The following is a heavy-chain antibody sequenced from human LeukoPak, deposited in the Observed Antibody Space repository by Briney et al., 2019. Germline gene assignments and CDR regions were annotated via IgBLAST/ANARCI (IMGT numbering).Heavy chain of an antibody. Sequence: ASVKVSCKASGYTFTGYYMHWVRQAPGQGLEWMGWINPNSGGTNYAQKFQGRVTMTRDTSISTAYMELSRLRSDDTAVYYCARVTLSSGWADFDYWGQGTLVTVSS. CDR3: ARVTLSSGWADFDY. D-gene: IGHD6-19*01. CDR2: INPNSGGT. V-gene: IGHV1-2*02. J-gene: IGHJ4*02. CDR1: GYTFTGYY.